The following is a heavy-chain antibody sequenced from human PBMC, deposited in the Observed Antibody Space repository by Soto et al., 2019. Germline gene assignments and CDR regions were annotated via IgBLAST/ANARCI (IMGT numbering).Heavy chain of an antibody. CDR2: MNPNSGNT. D-gene: IGHD3-22*01. J-gene: IGHJ5*02. CDR1: GYTFTSYD. V-gene: IGHV1-8*01. CDR3: ARDTYYYDSSGYYSNWFDP. Sequence: ASVKVSCKASGYTFTSYDINWVRQATGQGREWMGWMNPNSGNTGYAQKFQGRVTMTRNTSISTAYMELSSLRSEDTAVYYCARDTYYYDSSGYYSNWFDPWGQGSLVT.